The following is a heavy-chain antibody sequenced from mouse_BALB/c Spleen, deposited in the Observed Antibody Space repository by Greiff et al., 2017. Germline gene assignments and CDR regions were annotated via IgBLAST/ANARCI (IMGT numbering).Heavy chain of an antibody. Sequence: EVKLMESGGGLVKPGGSLKLSCAASGFTFSDYYMYWVRQTPEKRLEWVATISDGGSYTYYQDSVKGRFTISRDNAKNNLYLQMSSLKSEDTAMYYCAREPNMITRAMDYWGQGTSVTVSS. V-gene: IGHV5-4*02. J-gene: IGHJ4*01. CDR1: GFTFSDYY. CDR2: ISDGGSYT. CDR3: AREPNMITRAMDY. D-gene: IGHD2-4*01.